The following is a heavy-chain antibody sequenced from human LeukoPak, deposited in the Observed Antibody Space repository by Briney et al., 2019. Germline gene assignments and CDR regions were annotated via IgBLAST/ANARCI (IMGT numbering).Heavy chain of an antibody. CDR3: AKDLDEVVPAAPTYYYYGMDV. Sequence: GGSLRLSCAASGFTFSSYSMNWVRQAPGKGLEWVSSISSSSSYIYYADSVKGRFTISRDNAKNTLYLQMNSLRAEDTAVYYCAKDLDEVVPAAPTYYYYGMDVWGKGTTVTVSS. D-gene: IGHD2-2*01. CDR1: GFTFSSYS. CDR2: ISSSSSYI. J-gene: IGHJ6*04. V-gene: IGHV3-21*01.